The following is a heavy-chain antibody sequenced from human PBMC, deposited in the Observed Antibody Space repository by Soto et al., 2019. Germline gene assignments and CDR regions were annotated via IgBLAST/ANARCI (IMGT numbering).Heavy chain of an antibody. CDR2: INPSGGST. CDR1: GYTSTSYY. J-gene: IGHJ6*03. CDR3: ARARGYCSSTSCYTNYYYYYMDV. Sequence: ASVKVSCRASGYTSTSYYMHWVRQAPGQGLEWMGIINPSGGSTSYAQKFQGRVTMTRDTSTSTVYMELSSLRSEDTAVYYCARARGYCSSTSCYTNYYYYYMDVWGKGTTVTVSS. V-gene: IGHV1-46*03. D-gene: IGHD2-2*01.